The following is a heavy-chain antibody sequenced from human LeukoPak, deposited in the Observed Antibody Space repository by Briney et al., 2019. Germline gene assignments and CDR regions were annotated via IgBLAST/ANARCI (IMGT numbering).Heavy chain of an antibody. D-gene: IGHD1-26*01. CDR3: ARAVDLEWELLLGGFDY. CDR2: ISSNSSYI. Sequence: GGSLRLSCAASGFTFSSYSMNWVRQAPGKGLEWVSSISSNSSYIYYADSVKGRFTISRDNAKNSLYLQMNSLRAEDTAVYCCARAVDLEWELLLGGFDYWGQGTLVTVSS. V-gene: IGHV3-21*01. CDR1: GFTFSSYS. J-gene: IGHJ4*02.